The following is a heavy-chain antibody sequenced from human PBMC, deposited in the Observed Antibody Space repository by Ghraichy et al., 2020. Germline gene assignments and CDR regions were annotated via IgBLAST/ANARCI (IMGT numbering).Heavy chain of an antibody. CDR2: IWYDGSNK. D-gene: IGHD5-24*01. J-gene: IGHJ4*02. CDR3: ARDLGDGYNDFDY. Sequence: LSLTCAASGFTFSSYGMHWVRQAPGKGLEWVAVIWYDGSNKYYANSVKGRFTISRDNSKNTLYLQMNSLRAEDTAVYYCARDLGDGYNDFDYWGQGTLVTVSS. CDR1: GFTFSSYG. V-gene: IGHV3-33*01.